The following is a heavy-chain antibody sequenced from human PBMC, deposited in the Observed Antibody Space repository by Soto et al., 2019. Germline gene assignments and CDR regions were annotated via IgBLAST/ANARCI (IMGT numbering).Heavy chain of an antibody. J-gene: IGHJ5*02. V-gene: IGHV3-7*01. CDR3: VKRGGSSSCDH. D-gene: IGHD6-6*01. Sequence: EVQLVESGGGLVQPGGSLRLSCAASGFTFSNYWMTWVRQAPGKGLEWVANIEQDGSEKYYADSVKGRFTISRDNAKNSLYLQMNSLRAEDTAVYYCVKRGGSSSCDHWGQGTLVTVSS. CDR1: GFTFSNYW. CDR2: IEQDGSEK.